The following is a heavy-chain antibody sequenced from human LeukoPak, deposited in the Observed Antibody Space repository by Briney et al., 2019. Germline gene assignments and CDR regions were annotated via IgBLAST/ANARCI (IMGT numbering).Heavy chain of an antibody. CDR1: GISFSDYGMNWIYG. J-gene: IGHJ2*01. CDR2: ISSNGGST. V-gene: IGHV3-64*01. Sequence: GGSLRLSCVASGISFSDYGMNWIYGMNWVRQAPGKGLEYVSAISSNGGSTYYANSVKGRFTISRDNSKNTLYLQMGSLTAEDMAIYYCARTRGSGGNSGGRWYLDLWGRGTLVTVSS. CDR3: ARTRGSGGNSGGRWYLDL. D-gene: IGHD4-23*01.